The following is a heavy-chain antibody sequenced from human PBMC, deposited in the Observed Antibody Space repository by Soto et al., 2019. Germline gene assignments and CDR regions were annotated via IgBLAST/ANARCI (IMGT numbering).Heavy chain of an antibody. CDR3: AKDYGSSRYFFDY. CDR1: GFTFINYA. V-gene: IGHV3-23*01. D-gene: IGHD6-19*01. CDR2: ISGNGANT. J-gene: IGHJ4*02. Sequence: GGSLRLSCAASGFTFINYAMSWVRQAPGEGLEWVSTISGNGANTHYADSVKGRFSISRDNSKNTLYIQMNSLRAEDTAVYYCAKDYGSSRYFFDYWGQGALVTVSS.